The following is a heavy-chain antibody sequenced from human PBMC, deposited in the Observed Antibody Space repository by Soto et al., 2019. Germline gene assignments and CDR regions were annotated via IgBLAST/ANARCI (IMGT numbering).Heavy chain of an antibody. Sequence: PGESLKISCSGSGYSFTAYWIGWVRQIPGKGLELMGIIQPRDSDTRYRPSFQGQVTISGDKAKSTAYLQWSSLKASDTAIYYCARLLLVRSHYGMDVWGQGTTVTVSS. J-gene: IGHJ6*02. CDR3: ARLLLVRSHYGMDV. CDR2: IQPRDSDT. V-gene: IGHV5-51*01. CDR1: GYSFTAYW. D-gene: IGHD3-22*01.